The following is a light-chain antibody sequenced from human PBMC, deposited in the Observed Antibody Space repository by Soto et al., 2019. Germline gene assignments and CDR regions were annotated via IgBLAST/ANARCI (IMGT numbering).Light chain of an antibody. Sequence: DIQMTQSPSTLSASVGDRVTITCRASQSIHRWLAWYQQKAGKAPKVLIYDASSLDSGVPSRFSGSGSGTEFTLTISSLQPDDFATYYCQQYNTYPVTFGQWTKLEI. CDR1: QSIHRW. V-gene: IGKV1-5*01. CDR2: DAS. CDR3: QQYNTYPVT. J-gene: IGKJ2*01.